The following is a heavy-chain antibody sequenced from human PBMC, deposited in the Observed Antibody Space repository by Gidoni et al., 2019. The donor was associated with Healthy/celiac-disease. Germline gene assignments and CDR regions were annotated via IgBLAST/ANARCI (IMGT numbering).Heavy chain of an antibody. D-gene: IGHD6-13*01. CDR1: GGSFSGYY. V-gene: IGHV4-34*01. CDR2: INHSGST. Sequence: QVQLQQWGAGRLKPSETLALTCAVYGGSFSGYYWSWIRQPPGKGLEWIGEINHSGSTNYNPSLKSRVTISVDTSKHQFSLKLSSVTAADTAVYYCARGAAAGNYFDYWGQGTLVTVSS. J-gene: IGHJ4*02. CDR3: ARGAAAGNYFDY.